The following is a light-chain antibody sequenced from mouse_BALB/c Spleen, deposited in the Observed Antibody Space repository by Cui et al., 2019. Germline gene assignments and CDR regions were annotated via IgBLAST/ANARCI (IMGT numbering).Light chain of an antibody. Sequence: IIITQSPATLSVTPGARVSLSCRASQSISDYLHWYQQKSHESPRLLIKYASQPISGIPSRFSGSGSGSDFTLSINSVEPEDVGVYYCQHGHSFPYTFGGGTKLEIK. V-gene: IGKV5-39*01. CDR3: QHGHSFPYT. J-gene: IGKJ2*01. CDR2: YAS. CDR1: QSISDY.